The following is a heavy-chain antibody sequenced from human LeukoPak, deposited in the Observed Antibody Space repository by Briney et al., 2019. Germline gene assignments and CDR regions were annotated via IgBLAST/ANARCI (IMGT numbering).Heavy chain of an antibody. Sequence: GRSLRLSCAASGFTFSSYAMHWVRQAPGKGLEWVAVISYDGSNKYYADSVKGRFTISRDNSKNTLYLQMNSLRAEDTAVNYCARDPPDIVVVPAANYFHWFDPWGQGTLVTVSS. CDR1: GFTFSSYA. CDR3: ARDPPDIVVVPAANYFHWFDP. V-gene: IGHV3-30-3*01. CDR2: ISYDGSNK. D-gene: IGHD2-2*01. J-gene: IGHJ5*02.